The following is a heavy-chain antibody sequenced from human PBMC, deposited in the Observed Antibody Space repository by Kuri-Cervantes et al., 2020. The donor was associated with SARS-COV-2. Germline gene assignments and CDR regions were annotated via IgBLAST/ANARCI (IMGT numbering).Heavy chain of an antibody. V-gene: IGHV3-20*04. Sequence: GESLKISCAASGFTFDDYGMSWVRQAPGKGLEWVSGTNWNGGSTGYADSVKGRFTISRDNAKNSLYLQMNSLRAEDTALYYCARSRYCSSTSCPGGDYWGQGTLVTVSS. CDR2: TNWNGGST. D-gene: IGHD2-2*01. CDR1: GFTFDDYG. CDR3: ARSRYCSSTSCPGGDY. J-gene: IGHJ4*02.